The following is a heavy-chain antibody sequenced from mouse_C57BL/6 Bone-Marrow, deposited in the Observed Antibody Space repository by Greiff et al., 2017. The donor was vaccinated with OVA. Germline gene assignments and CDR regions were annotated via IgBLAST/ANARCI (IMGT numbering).Heavy chain of an antibody. CDR3: ARGYYYAMDY. CDR2: ISSGSSTI. J-gene: IGHJ4*01. CDR1: GFTFSDYG. Sequence: VMLVESGGGLVKPGGSLKLSCAASGFTFSDYGMHWVRQAPEKGLEWVAYISSGSSTIYYADTVKGRFTISRDNAKNTLFLQMTSLRSEDTAMYYCARGYYYAMDYWGQGTSVTVSS. V-gene: IGHV5-17*01.